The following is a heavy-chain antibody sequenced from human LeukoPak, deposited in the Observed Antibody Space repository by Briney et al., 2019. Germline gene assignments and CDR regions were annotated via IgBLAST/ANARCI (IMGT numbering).Heavy chain of an antibody. D-gene: IGHD3-9*01. CDR2: IWYDGSNK. J-gene: IGHJ4*02. V-gene: IGHV3-30*02. CDR3: AKCPSGVLRYFAPIDY. Sequence: GGSLRLSCEASGFIFSSYGMHWVRQAPGKGLEWVAVIWYDGSNKYYADSVKGRFTISRDNSKNTLYLQMNSLRAEDTAVYYCAKCPSGVLRYFAPIDYWGQGTLVTVSS. CDR1: GFIFSSYG.